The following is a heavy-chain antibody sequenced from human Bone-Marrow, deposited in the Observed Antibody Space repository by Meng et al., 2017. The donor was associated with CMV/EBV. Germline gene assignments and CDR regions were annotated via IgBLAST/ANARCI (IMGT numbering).Heavy chain of an antibody. D-gene: IGHD5-12*01. J-gene: IGHJ4*02. CDR3: ACYGGYVEEIFDY. V-gene: IGHV1-46*01. CDR2: INPSGGST. Sequence: ASVKVSCKASGYTFTSYYMHWVRQAPGQGLEWMGIINPSGGSTSYAQKVQGRVTLTRDTSISTAYMELSRLRSDDTDVYYCACYGGYVEEIFDYWRQGTLVTVSS. CDR1: GYTFTSYY.